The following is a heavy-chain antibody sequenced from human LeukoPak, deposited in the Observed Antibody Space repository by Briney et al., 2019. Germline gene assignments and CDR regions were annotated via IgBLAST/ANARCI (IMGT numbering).Heavy chain of an antibody. CDR1: GFTFSSYA. V-gene: IGHV4-34*01. CDR2: INHSGST. CDR3: ARGAGNSGWRGLVQN. D-gene: IGHD6-19*01. J-gene: IGHJ4*02. Sequence: PGGSLRLSCAASGFTFSSYAMHWVRQAPGKGLEWIGEINHSGSTNYNPSLKSRVTISVDTSKNQFSLKLSSVTAADTAVYYCARGAGNSGWRGLVQNWGQGTLVTVSS.